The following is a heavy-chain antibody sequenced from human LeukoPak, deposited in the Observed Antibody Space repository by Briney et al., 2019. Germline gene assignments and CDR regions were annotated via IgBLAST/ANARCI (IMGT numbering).Heavy chain of an antibody. CDR2: LNPNSGNT. J-gene: IGHJ4*02. Sequence: GASVKVSCKASGYTFTSYDINWVRPAPGQGLGWMGWLNPNSGNTGYAQKFQGRVTMTRNSSITTAYMELSSLRSEDTAVYYCARRHGRCSDGSCYYPDYWGQGTLVTVSS. D-gene: IGHD2-15*01. V-gene: IGHV1-8*01. CDR1: GYTFTSYD. CDR3: ARRHGRCSDGSCYYPDY.